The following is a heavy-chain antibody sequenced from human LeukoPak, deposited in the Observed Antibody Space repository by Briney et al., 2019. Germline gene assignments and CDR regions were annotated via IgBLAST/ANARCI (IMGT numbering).Heavy chain of an antibody. CDR1: GGSFSGYY. Sequence: SETLSLTCAVYGGSFSGYYWSWIRQPPGRGLEWIGEINHSGSTNYNPSLKSRVTISVDTSKNQFSLKLSSVTAADTAVYYCARAPLDYGGSYLDYWGQGTLVTVSS. CDR3: ARAPLDYGGSYLDY. CDR2: INHSGST. D-gene: IGHD4-23*01. V-gene: IGHV4-34*01. J-gene: IGHJ4*02.